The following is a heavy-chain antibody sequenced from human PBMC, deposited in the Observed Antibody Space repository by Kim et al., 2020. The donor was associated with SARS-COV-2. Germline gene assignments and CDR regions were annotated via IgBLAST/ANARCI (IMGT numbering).Heavy chain of an antibody. J-gene: IGHJ5*02. Sequence: SGPTLVNPTQTLTLTCSFSGFSLSTSGVGVGWIRQPPGQALEWLAVIYWDDDWRRSPSLKNRLTITKDTSKNQVVLKMTNMDPADTATYFCAHSLYDSRTWCDPWGQGILVSVSS. V-gene: IGHV2-5*02. CDR1: GFSLSTSGVG. CDR2: IYWDDDW. CDR3: AHSLYDSRTWCDP. D-gene: IGHD3-22*01.